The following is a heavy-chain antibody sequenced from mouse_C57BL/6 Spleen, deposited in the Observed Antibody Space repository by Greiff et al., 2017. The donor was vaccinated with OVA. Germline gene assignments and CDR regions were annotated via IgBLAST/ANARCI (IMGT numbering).Heavy chain of an antibody. J-gene: IGHJ1*03. CDR1: GYSITSGYD. CDR3: ARNDYGSSYWYFDV. D-gene: IGHD1-1*01. Sequence: EVQLQESGPGMVKPSQSLSLTCTVTGYSITSGYDWHWIRHFPGNKLEWMGYISYSGSTNYNPSLKSRISITHDTSKNHFFLKLNSVTTEDTATYYCARNDYGSSYWYFDVWGTGTTVTVSS. CDR2: ISYSGST. V-gene: IGHV3-1*01.